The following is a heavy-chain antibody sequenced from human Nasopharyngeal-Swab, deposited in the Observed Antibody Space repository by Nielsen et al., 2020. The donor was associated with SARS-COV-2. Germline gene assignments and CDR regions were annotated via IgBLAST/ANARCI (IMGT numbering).Heavy chain of an antibody. CDR3: ARGLRKVPIFPASQYYFDY. CDR2: INDSGSP. CDR1: GGFFRGFY. Sequence: SETLSLTFAVYGGFFRGFYWSWIRQPPGKGLEWIGEINDSGSPNYNPSLTSRVTMSVDTSKSQFSLKLNSVTAADTAVYYCARGLRKVPIFPASQYYFDYWGQGTLVTVSS. D-gene: IGHD3-9*01. V-gene: IGHV4-34*01. J-gene: IGHJ4*02.